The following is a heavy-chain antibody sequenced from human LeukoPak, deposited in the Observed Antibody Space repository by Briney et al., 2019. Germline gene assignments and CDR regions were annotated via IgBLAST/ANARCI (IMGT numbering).Heavy chain of an antibody. V-gene: IGHV1-69*06. D-gene: IGHD4-17*01. CDR3: ARDQVRTTVTTLWFDP. CDR2: IIPIFGTA. Sequence: ASVKVSCKASGGTFSSYAISWVRQAPGQGLEWMGGIIPIFGTANYAQKFQGRVTITADKSTSTAYMELSSLRSEDTAVYYCARDQVRTTVTTLWFDPWGQGTLVTVSS. J-gene: IGHJ5*02. CDR1: GGTFSSYA.